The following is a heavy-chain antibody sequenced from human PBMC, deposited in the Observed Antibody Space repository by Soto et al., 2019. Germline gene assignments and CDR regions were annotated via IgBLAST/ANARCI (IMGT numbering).Heavy chain of an antibody. J-gene: IGHJ6*02. CDR1: GFTFSSYW. Sequence: TGGSLRLSCAASGFTFSSYWMSWVRQAPGKGLEWVANIKQDGSEKYYVDSVKGRFTISRDNAKNSLYLQMNSLRAEDTAVYYCARYSGYDLGGFYYYCGMDVWGQGTTVTVSS. CDR3: ARYSGYDLGGFYYYCGMDV. D-gene: IGHD5-12*01. CDR2: IKQDGSEK. V-gene: IGHV3-7*03.